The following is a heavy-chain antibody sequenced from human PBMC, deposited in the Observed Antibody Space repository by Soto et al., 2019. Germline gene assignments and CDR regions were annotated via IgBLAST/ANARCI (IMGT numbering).Heavy chain of an antibody. CDR1: GGSISNYY. Sequence: QVQLQESGPGLVKPSETLSLTCTVSGGSISNYYWSWIRQPPGKGLEWIGFIYYSGSTSYNPSLKSRVTISVDTSKHQFSLNLSSVSAADTAVYYCARYSGTYYVYWGQGTLVTVSS. J-gene: IGHJ4*02. CDR2: IYYSGST. V-gene: IGHV4-59*01. D-gene: IGHD1-26*01. CDR3: ARYSGTYYVY.